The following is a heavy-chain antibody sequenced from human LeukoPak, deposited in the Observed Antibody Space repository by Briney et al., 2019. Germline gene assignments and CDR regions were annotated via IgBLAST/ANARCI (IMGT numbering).Heavy chain of an antibody. Sequence: GGSLRLSCAASGFPFSGYAMNWVRQAPGKGLEWVSDISATGGSTNYADSVRGRFTMSRDNSKNTLYLQMNSLRAEDTAVYDCAKVASYSRAGRGGYYDYWGRGTLVIDSS. V-gene: IGHV3-23*01. CDR3: AKVASYSRAGRGGYYDY. J-gene: IGHJ4*02. CDR1: GFPFSGYA. D-gene: IGHD1-1*01. CDR2: ISATGGST.